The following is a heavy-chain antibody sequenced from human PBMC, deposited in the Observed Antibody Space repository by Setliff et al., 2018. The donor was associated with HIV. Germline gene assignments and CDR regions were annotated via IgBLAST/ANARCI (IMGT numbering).Heavy chain of an antibody. V-gene: IGHV1-8*02. J-gene: IGHJ6*03. CDR1: SEYTFTNFD. D-gene: IGHD3-10*01. CDR3: ASYYGSGAHYPYYYYMDV. Sequence: ASVKVSCKASSEYTFTNFDINWVRQAPGQGLEWMGWMHPHSGNTDYTQKFQGRVTMTRNTSISTAYMELSSLRSEDTAVYYCASYYGSGAHYPYYYYMDVWGKGTTVTV. CDR2: MHPHSGNT.